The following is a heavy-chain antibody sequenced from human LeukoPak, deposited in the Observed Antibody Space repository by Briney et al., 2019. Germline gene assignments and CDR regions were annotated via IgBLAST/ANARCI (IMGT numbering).Heavy chain of an antibody. CDR3: TTDWAGIGDH. J-gene: IGHJ4*02. D-gene: IGHD6-13*01. CDR1: GFNFSHAW. CDR2: IKSKTDGGTT. Sequence: GGSLRLSCGDSGFNFSHAWMSWIRQAPGKGLEWVGRIKSKTDGGTTDYAAPVKGRFTVSRDDSKNTLYLEMNSLKTEDTAVYYCTTDWAGIGDHWGQGTLVTASS. V-gene: IGHV3-15*05.